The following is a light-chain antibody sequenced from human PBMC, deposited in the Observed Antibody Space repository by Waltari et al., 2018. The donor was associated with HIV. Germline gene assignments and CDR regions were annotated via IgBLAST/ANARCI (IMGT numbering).Light chain of an antibody. CDR3: STWDDRLNGVV. Sequence: QSVLTQPPSASGTPGQRVPISCSGSPPNVGSSNVNWYQQFSRAAPKLLIYADAQRPSGVPDRFSGSKSGTSASLVISGLQSEDEADYYCSTWDDRLNGVVFGGGTRLTVV. CDR1: PPNVGSSN. J-gene: IGLJ2*01. V-gene: IGLV1-44*01. CDR2: ADA.